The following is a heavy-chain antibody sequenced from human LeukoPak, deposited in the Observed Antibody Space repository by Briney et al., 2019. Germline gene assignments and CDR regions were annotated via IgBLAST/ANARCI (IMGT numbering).Heavy chain of an antibody. CDR1: GGSISSYY. D-gene: IGHD3-10*01. CDR2: IHYSGST. CDR3: ARAGVTAAYYFDY. Sequence: SETLSLTCTVSGGSISSYYWSWIRQPPRKGLEWIGYIHYSGSTNYNPSLKSRVTISVDTSKNQFSLKMSSVTGADTGVYYCARAGVTAAYYFDYWGQGTLVTVSS. V-gene: IGHV4-59*01. J-gene: IGHJ4*02.